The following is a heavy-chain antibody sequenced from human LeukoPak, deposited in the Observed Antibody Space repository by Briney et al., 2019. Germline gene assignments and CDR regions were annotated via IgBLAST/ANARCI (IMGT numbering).Heavy chain of an antibody. CDR1: GLTFDDYA. V-gene: IGHV3-9*01. CDR3: ARGGYSSSWYNGYYHLDY. Sequence: GRSLRLSCAASGLTFDDYAMHWVRQAPGKGLEWVSGISWNSGSIGYADSVKGRFTISRDNAKNSLYLQMNSLRAEDTALYYCARGGYSSSWYNGYYHLDYWGQGTLVTVSS. CDR2: ISWNSGSI. D-gene: IGHD6-13*01. J-gene: IGHJ4*02.